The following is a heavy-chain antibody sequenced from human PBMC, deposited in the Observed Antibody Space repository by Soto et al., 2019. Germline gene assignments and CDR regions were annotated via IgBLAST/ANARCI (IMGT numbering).Heavy chain of an antibody. CDR2: ISSSGSTI. Sequence: GGSLRLSCAASGFTFSDYYMSWIRQAPGKGLEWVSYISSSGSTIYYADSVKGRFTISRDNAKNSLYLQMNSLRAEDTAVYYCTKIFTGLRIFGVVIDRYYYMEVWGKGTTVTVSS. J-gene: IGHJ6*03. V-gene: IGHV3-11*01. D-gene: IGHD3-3*01. CDR3: TKIFTGLRIFGVVIDRYYYMEV. CDR1: GFTFSDYY.